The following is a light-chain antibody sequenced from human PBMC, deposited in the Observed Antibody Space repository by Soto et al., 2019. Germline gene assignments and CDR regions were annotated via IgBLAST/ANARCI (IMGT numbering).Light chain of an antibody. V-gene: IGKV1-9*01. Sequence: IQLTQSPSSLSASVGDRVTITCRASQGISSDLAWYQQKHVKAPKLLIYSASTLQNGVQSRFSGSESGTDFTLTISGMQPEDVATHYCHQRNRYPVTFGQETRVEIK. CDR3: HQRNRYPVT. CDR1: QGISSD. J-gene: IGKJ5*01. CDR2: SAS.